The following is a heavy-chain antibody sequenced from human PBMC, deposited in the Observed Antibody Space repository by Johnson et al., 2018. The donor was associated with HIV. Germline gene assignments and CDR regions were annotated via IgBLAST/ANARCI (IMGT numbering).Heavy chain of an antibody. D-gene: IGHD2-15*01. CDR1: GFTFDDYG. V-gene: IGHV3-20*04. J-gene: IGHJ3*02. Sequence: VQVVESGGGVVRPGGSLRLSCAASGFTFDDYGMSWVRQAPGKGLEWVSGINWNGGSTGYADSVQGRFTISSDNSKNTLYLQMTSLRAEDTAVYYCARGGRGSGNPWSAFDIWGQGTMVTVSS. CDR3: ARGGRGSGNPWSAFDI. CDR2: INWNGGST.